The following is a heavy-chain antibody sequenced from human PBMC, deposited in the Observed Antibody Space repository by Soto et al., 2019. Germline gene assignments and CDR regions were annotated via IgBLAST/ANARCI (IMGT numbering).Heavy chain of an antibody. CDR3: ARHHNYDSSHDAFDI. D-gene: IGHD3-22*01. V-gene: IGHV5-51*01. Sequence: GESLKISCNGSGYSFTSYWIGWVRQMPGKGLEWMGIIYPGDSDTRYSPSFQGQVTISADKSISTAYLQWSSLKASDTAMYYCARHHNYDSSHDAFDIWGQGTMVTVSS. J-gene: IGHJ3*02. CDR2: IYPGDSDT. CDR1: GYSFTSYW.